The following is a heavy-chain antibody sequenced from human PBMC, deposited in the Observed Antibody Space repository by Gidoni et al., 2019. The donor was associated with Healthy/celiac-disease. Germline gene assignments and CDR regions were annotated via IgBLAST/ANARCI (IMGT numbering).Heavy chain of an antibody. Sequence: QVQLVVSGGGVVQPGGSLRLSCAASGFTFSSYAMHWVRQAPGKGLEWVAVISYDGSNKYYADSVKGRFTISRDNSKNTLYLQMNSLRAEDTAVYYCARVGGYKQGHYYYGMDVWGQGTTVTVSS. D-gene: IGHD5-12*01. V-gene: IGHV3-30-3*01. CDR3: ARVGGYKQGHYYYGMDV. J-gene: IGHJ6*02. CDR2: ISYDGSNK. CDR1: GFTFSSYA.